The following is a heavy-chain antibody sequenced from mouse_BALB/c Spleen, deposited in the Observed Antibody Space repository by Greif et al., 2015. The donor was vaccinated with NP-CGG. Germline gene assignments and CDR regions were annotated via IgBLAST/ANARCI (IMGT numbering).Heavy chain of an antibody. CDR2: ISSGGSYT. Sequence: EVHLVESGGGLVKPGGSLKLSCAASGFTFSSYAMSWVRQSPEKRLEWVAEISSGGSYTYYPDTVTGRFTISRDNAKNTLYLEMSRLRSEDTAMYYCARGKDYYGSRAWFAYWGQGTLVTVSA. D-gene: IGHD1-1*01. J-gene: IGHJ3*01. CDR3: ARGKDYYGSRAWFAY. V-gene: IGHV5-9-4*01. CDR1: GFTFSSYA.